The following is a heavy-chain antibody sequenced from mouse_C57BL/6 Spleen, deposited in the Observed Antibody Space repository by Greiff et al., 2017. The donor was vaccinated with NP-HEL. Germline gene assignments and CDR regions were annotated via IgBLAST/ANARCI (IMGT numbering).Heavy chain of an antibody. D-gene: IGHD2-5*01. CDR2: FWGGGGT. CDR3: AKRSNSLYAMDY. J-gene: IGHJ4*01. CDR1: GFPLTSYG. Sequence: QVQLKESGPGLVAPSQSLSIPCTASGFPLTSYGLDWVRQPPGKGLEWLGVFWGGGGTIYNSAPLSRLSISKDNSKSQVFLKMNSLQTDDTAMYYCAKRSNSLYAMDYWGQGTSVTVSS. V-gene: IGHV2-9*01.